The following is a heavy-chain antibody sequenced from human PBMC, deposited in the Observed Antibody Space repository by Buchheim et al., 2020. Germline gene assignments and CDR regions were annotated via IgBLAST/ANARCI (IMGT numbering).Heavy chain of an antibody. CDR2: ISHDGSNK. D-gene: IGHD5-24*01. CDR1: GFSFSSYG. Sequence: QVQLVESGGGVVQPGRSLRLSCAASGFSFSSYGMHWVRQAPGKGLEWVAVISHDGSNKYYADSVKGRFTISRDNYEKTVYLQMNSLRADDTAVYSCARDCSGWLQLSWLDYWGQGTL. J-gene: IGHJ4*02. V-gene: IGHV3-30*03. CDR3: ARDCSGWLQLSWLDY.